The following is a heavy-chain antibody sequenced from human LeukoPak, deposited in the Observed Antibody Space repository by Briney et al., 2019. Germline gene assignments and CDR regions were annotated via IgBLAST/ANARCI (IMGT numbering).Heavy chain of an antibody. CDR2: ISGSGGST. J-gene: IGHJ4*02. CDR1: GFTFSSYA. CDR3: ARVTIFGVVIRWDY. D-gene: IGHD3-3*01. V-gene: IGHV3-23*01. Sequence: GGSLRLSCAASGFTFSSYAMSWVRQAPGKGLEWVSAISGSGGSTYYADSVKGRFTISRDNSKSTLYLQMNSLRAEDTAVYYCARVTIFGVVIRWDYWGQGTLVTVSS.